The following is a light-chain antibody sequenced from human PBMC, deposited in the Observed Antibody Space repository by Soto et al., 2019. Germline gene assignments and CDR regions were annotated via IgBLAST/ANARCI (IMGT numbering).Light chain of an antibody. CDR2: GAT. Sequence: EVALTQSPGTLSLSPGEGDTLSCRSSQSLSNNFLAWYQQKPGQAPRLLIYGATSRATGVPDRFSGSGSGTDFTLTINRLEPEDFAVYYCQQYGSTPVTFGQGTKVDIK. CDR1: QSLSNNF. V-gene: IGKV3-20*01. J-gene: IGKJ1*01. CDR3: QQYGSTPVT.